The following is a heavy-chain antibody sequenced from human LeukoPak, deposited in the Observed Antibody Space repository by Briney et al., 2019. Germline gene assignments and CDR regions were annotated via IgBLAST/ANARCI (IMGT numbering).Heavy chain of an antibody. D-gene: IGHD3-3*01. CDR1: GGSISSGGYS. Sequence: SETLSLTCAVSGGSISSGGYSWSWIRQPPGKGLEWIGYIYYSGSTYYNPSLKSRITMSVDTSKDQFSLKLSSVTAADTAVYYCAGWFWSGYFIFDYWGQGTLVTVSS. CDR3: AGWFWSGYFIFDY. CDR2: IYYSGST. J-gene: IGHJ4*02. V-gene: IGHV4-30-4*08.